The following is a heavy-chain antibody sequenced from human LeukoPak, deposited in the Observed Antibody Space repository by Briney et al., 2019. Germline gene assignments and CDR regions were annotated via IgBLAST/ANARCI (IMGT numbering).Heavy chain of an antibody. CDR3: ARDRYYYDSSGYYSENWFDP. CDR2: INLGGTNK. Sequence: EGSLRLSCVASGFSFSTHWMHWVRQAPGKGLEWVATINLGGTNKYYVDAVKGRFSISRDDATSSLHLQMNSLRVEDTAVYYCARDRYYYDSSGYYSENWFDPWGQGTLVTVSS. D-gene: IGHD3-22*01. V-gene: IGHV3-7*03. CDR1: GFSFSTHW. J-gene: IGHJ5*02.